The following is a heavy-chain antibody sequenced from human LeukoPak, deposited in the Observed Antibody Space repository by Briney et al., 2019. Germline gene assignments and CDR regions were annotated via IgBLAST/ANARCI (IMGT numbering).Heavy chain of an antibody. CDR2: INPNSGGT. CDR3: ARDSRYPYDSSGYYDW. CDR1: GYTFAGYY. J-gene: IGHJ4*02. V-gene: IGHV1-2*02. Sequence: GASVKVSCKASGYTFAGYYMHWVRQAPGQGLEWMGWINPNSGGTNYAQKFQGRVTITADESTSTAYMELSSLRSEDTAVYYCARDSRYPYDSSGYYDWWGQGTLVTVSS. D-gene: IGHD3-22*01.